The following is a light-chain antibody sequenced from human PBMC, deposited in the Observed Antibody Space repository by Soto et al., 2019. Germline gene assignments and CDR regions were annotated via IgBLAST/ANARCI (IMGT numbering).Light chain of an antibody. CDR1: QSVSNSY. V-gene: IGKV3-20*01. J-gene: IGKJ5*01. CDR3: QQYGSSPIT. Sequence: EIVLRQAPGTLSLSPGERVTLSCRASQSVSNSYLAWYQQKPGQAPRLLIYGASSRATGIPDRFSGSGSGTDFTLTISRLEPEDFAVHYCQQYGSSPITFGQVTRLEIK. CDR2: GAS.